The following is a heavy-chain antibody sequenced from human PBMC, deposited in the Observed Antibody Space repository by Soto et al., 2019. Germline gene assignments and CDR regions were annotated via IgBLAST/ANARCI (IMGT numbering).Heavy chain of an antibody. CDR3: AQTLGLAVAGPGRFDL. CDR1: GGTFSTYA. CDR2: IIPIFGTA. V-gene: IGHV1-69*12. Sequence: QVQLVQSGAAVKKPGSSVKVSCKASGGTFSTYAISWVRQAPGQGLEWMGGIIPIFGTANYAQKFQGRVTITADESTSTDYMELGSLRSEDTAVYYCAQTLGLAVAGPGRFDLWGRGTLVTVSS. D-gene: IGHD6-19*01. J-gene: IGHJ2*01.